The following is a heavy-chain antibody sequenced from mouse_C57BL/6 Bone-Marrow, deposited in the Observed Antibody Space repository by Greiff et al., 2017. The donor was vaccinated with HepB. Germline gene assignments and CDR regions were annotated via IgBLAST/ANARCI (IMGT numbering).Heavy chain of an antibody. CDR3: ARWVITTVEAWFAY. J-gene: IGHJ3*01. Sequence: VKLKESGAELARPGASVKLSCKASGYTFTSYGISWVKQRTGQGLEWIGEIYPRSGNTYYNEKFKGKATLTADKSSSTAYMELRSLTSEDSAVYFCARWVITTVEAWFAYWGQGTLVTVSA. V-gene: IGHV1-81*01. D-gene: IGHD1-1*01. CDR1: GYTFTSYG. CDR2: IYPRSGNT.